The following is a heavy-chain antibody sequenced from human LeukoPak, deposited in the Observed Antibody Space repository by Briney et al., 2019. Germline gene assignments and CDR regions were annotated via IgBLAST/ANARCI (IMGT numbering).Heavy chain of an antibody. Sequence: PSETLSLTRTVSGGSISTSSYYWGWIRQAPGKGLEWIGSIYYSGSTHYNPSLKSRVTISVDTSKNQFSLKLSSVTAADTAVYYCARHRSSTSSDYWGQGTLVTVSS. CDR2: IYYSGST. D-gene: IGHD2-2*01. CDR3: ARHRSSTSSDY. V-gene: IGHV4-39*01. CDR1: GGSISTSSYY. J-gene: IGHJ4*02.